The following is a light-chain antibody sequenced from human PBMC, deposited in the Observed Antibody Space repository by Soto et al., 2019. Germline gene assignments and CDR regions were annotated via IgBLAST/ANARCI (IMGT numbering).Light chain of an antibody. V-gene: IGKV3D-20*02. J-gene: IGKJ1*01. Sequence: EIVLMQAPGTLSLSAGERATLSCRATESVVSNYLAWYQLKPGQAPRLLIYDASSRATGIPDRFSGSGSGTDFTLTISRLEPEDFAVYYCQQYNNWQTFGQGTKVDIK. CDR2: DAS. CDR1: ESVVSNY. CDR3: QQYNNWQT.